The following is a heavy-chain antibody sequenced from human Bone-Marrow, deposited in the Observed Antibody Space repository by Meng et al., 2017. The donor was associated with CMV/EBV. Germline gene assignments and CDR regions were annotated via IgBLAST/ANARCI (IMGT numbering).Heavy chain of an antibody. J-gene: IGHJ6*02. V-gene: IGHV3-33*06. CDR3: AKDGGYGMDV. CDR2: IWYDGSNK. Sequence: GESLKISCAASGFTFRSYGMHWVRQAPGKGLEWVAVIWYDGSNKYYADSVKGRFTISRDNSKNTLYLQMNSLRAEDTAVYYCAKDGGYGMDVWGQGTTVTVSS. CDR1: GFTFRSYG. D-gene: IGHD3-16*01.